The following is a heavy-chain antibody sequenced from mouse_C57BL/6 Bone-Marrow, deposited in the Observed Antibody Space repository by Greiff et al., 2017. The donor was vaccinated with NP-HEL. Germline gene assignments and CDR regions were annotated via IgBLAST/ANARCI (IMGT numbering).Heavy chain of an antibody. J-gene: IGHJ4*01. D-gene: IGHD2-10*01. CDR1: GYTFTDYE. CDR3: TNPAYYYYAMDY. CDR2: IDPETGGT. V-gene: IGHV1-15*01. Sequence: QVQLQQSGAELVRPGASVTLSCKASGYTFTDYEMHWVKQTPVHGLEWIGAIDPETGGTAYNQKFKGKAILTADKSSSTAYLELRSLTSEDSAVYYCTNPAYYYYAMDYWGQGTSVTVSS.